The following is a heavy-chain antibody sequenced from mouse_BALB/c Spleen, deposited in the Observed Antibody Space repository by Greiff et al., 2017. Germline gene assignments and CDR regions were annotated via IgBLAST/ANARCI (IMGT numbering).Heavy chain of an antibody. CDR3: ARSSTMTPYYFDY. Sequence: EVMLVESGGGLVKPGGSLKLSCAASGFTFSSYAMSWVRQTPEKRLEWVATISSGGSYTYYPDSVKGRFTISRDNAKNTLYLQMSSLRSEDTAMYYCARSSTMTPYYFDYWGQGTTLTVSS. D-gene: IGHD2-4*01. CDR2: ISSGGSYT. V-gene: IGHV5-9-1*01. J-gene: IGHJ2*01. CDR1: GFTFSSYA.